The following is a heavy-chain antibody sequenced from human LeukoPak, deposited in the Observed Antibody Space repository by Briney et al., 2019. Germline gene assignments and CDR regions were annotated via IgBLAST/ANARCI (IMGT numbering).Heavy chain of an antibody. V-gene: IGHV4-4*02. CDR3: ARVVWRSGSKYYFDY. J-gene: IGHJ4*02. CDR2: IYHSGST. Sequence: PSGTLSLTCAVSGGSISSSNWWSWVRQPPGKGLEWIGEIYHSGSTNYNPSLKSRVTISVDKSKNQFSLKLSSVTAADTAVYYCARVVWRSGSKYYFDYWGQGTLVTVSS. CDR1: GGSISSSNW. D-gene: IGHD1-26*01.